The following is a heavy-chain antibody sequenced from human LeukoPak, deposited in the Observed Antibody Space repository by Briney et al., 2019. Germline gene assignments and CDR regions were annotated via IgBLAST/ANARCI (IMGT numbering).Heavy chain of an antibody. CDR2: IYYSGST. CDR1: GGSISSYY. CDR3: ARWYSSGWTTRWGPTFDY. V-gene: IGHV4-59*01. Sequence: SETLSLTCTVSGGSISSYYWSWIRQPPGNGLEWIGYIYYSGSTNYNPSLKSRVTISVDTSKNQFSLKLSSVTAADTAVYYCARWYSSGWTTRWGPTFDYWGQGTLVTVSS. D-gene: IGHD6-19*01. J-gene: IGHJ4*02.